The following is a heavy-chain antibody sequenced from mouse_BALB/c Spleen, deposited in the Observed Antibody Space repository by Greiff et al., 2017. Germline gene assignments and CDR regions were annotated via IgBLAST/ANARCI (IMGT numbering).Heavy chain of an antibody. CDR2: INPSTGYT. CDR3: ARSGYGAMDY. CDR1: GYTFTSYW. V-gene: IGHV1-7*01. J-gene: IGHJ4*01. Sequence: QVQLQQSGAELAKPGASVKMSCKASGYTFTSYWMHWVKQRPGQGLEWIGYINPSTGYTEYNQKFKDKATLTADKSSSTAYMQLSSLTSEDSAVYYGARSGYGAMDYWGQGTSVTVAS. D-gene: IGHD2-2*01.